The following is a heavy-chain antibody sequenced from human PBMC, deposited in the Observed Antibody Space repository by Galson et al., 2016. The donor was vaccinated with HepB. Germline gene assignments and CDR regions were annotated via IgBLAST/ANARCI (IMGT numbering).Heavy chain of an antibody. CDR1: GFTFSNFA. V-gene: IGHV3-33*06. CDR2: IWYDGTSK. CDR3: AKVATPNRNYENWFDS. D-gene: IGHD4-11*01. Sequence: SLRLSCAASGFTFSNFAMHWVRQAPGKGLGWVAVIWYDGTSKYNVDSVKGRFTISRDNSKNTLNLQMNSLRAEDTAVYYCAKVATPNRNYENWFDSWGQGTLVTVSS. J-gene: IGHJ5*01.